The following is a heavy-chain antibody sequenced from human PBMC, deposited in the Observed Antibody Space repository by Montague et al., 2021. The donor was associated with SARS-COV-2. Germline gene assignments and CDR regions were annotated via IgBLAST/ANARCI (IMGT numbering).Heavy chain of an antibody. D-gene: IGHD6-13*01. Sequence: SLRLSCAASGFTFTSHPMSWVRQAPGKGLEWVSGISGSGESTYYADSVKGRFTVSRDNSKNTAHLQMNSLRAEDTAVYYCARDPQYSKSWLHTIFGNWGQGTLVTVSS. CDR2: ISGSGEST. CDR1: GFTFTSHP. CDR3: ARDPQYSKSWLHTIFGN. V-gene: IGHV3-23*01. J-gene: IGHJ4*02.